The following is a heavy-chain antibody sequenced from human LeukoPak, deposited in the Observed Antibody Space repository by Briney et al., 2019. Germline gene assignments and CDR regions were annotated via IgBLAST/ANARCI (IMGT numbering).Heavy chain of an antibody. CDR2: IGAGSGYM. CDR3: ARDNYSSGSPTIDY. J-gene: IGHJ4*02. CDR1: GFSFSAYA. Sequence: GGSLRLSCVASGFSFSAYAMNWVRQAPGKGLVWVSSIGAGSGYMYYVDSVKGRFTISRDNAKNSLYLQMSSLRAEDTAVYYCARDNYSSGSPTIDYWGQGTLVAVSS. V-gene: IGHV3-21*01. D-gene: IGHD3-10*01.